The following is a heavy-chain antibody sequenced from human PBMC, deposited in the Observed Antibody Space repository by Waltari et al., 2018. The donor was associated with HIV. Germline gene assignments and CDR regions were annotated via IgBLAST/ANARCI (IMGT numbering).Heavy chain of an antibody. CDR3: ARETYYYDSSGPYFDY. J-gene: IGHJ4*02. D-gene: IGHD3-22*01. Sequence: EVQLVESGGGLVQPGGSLSLSCAASGFTFTRYGMNWVRQAPGKGLEWVSFISSSSSTIYYADSVKGRFTISRDNAKNSLYLQMNSLRAEDTAMYYCARETYYYDSSGPYFDYWGQGTLVTVSS. CDR2: ISSSSSTI. CDR1: GFTFTRYG. V-gene: IGHV3-48*01.